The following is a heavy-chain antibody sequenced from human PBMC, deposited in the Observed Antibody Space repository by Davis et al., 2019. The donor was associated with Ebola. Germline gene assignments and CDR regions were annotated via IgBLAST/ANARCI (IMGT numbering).Heavy chain of an antibody. CDR2: MNPNSGNT. D-gene: IGHD2-15*01. Sequence: ASVKVSCKASGYTFTSYDINWVRQATGQGLEWMGWMNPNSGNTGYAQKFQGRVTMTRNTSISTAYMELSSLRSEDTAVYYCAVLGYYSGGSCYSFYWGQGTLVTVSS. CDR1: GYTFTSYD. J-gene: IGHJ4*02. CDR3: AVLGYYSGGSCYSFY. V-gene: IGHV1-8*01.